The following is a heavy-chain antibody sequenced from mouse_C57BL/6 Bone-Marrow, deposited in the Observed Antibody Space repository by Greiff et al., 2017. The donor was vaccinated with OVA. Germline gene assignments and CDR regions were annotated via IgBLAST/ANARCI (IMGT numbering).Heavy chain of an antibody. CDR1: GFTFSSYG. V-gene: IGHV5-6*02. CDR2: ISSGGSYT. Sequence: DVKLVESGGDLVKPGGSLKLSCAASGFTFSSYGMSWVRQTPDKRLEWVATISSGGSYTYYPDSVKGRFTISRDNAKNTLYLQMSSLKSEDTAMYYCARGLITTIVNWGQGTLVTVSA. CDR3: ARGLITTIVN. D-gene: IGHD1-1*01. J-gene: IGHJ3*01.